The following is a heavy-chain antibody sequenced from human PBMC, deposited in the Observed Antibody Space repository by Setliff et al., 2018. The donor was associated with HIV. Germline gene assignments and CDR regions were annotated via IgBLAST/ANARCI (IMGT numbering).Heavy chain of an antibody. D-gene: IGHD2-2*01. V-gene: IGHV3-48*01. CDR1: GLTFSSYS. CDR2: ISPSSSTL. CDR3: ARDDCSSISCNGKSGFQH. Sequence: PGGSLRLSCVASGLTFSSYSMNWVRQAPGKGLEWVSYISPSSSTLYYADSVKGRFTISRDNAKNSLYLQMNSLRAEDTAVFYCARDDCSSISCNGKSGFQHWGQGTLVTVSS. J-gene: IGHJ1*01.